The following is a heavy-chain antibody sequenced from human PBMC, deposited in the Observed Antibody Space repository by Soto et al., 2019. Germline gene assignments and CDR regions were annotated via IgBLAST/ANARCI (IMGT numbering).Heavy chain of an antibody. J-gene: IGHJ4*02. V-gene: IGHV4-59*08. CDR3: ARFGEGAYYGSGIYYNQIPIDY. Sequence: SETLSLTCTVSGGSISSYYWSWIRQPPGKGLEWIGYIYYSGSTNYNPSLKSRVTISVDTSKNQFSLKLSSVTAADTAVYYCARFGEGAYYGSGIYYNQIPIDYRGQGTLVTVSS. CDR2: IYYSGST. CDR1: GGSISSYY. D-gene: IGHD3-10*01.